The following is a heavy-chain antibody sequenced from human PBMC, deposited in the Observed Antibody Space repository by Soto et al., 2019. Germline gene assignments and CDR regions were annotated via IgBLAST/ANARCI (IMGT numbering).Heavy chain of an antibody. CDR3: AXXXXXXXXXXXXXXXXXXXS. CDR2: INPDNGDT. V-gene: IGHV1-18*01. Sequence: QVQLVQSGAEVEKPGASVKVSCKASGYSFTSYGLTWVRQAPGQGPEWMGWINPDNGDTNYAPKFQGRVTMTTDTSTRTAYMELRSLTYNDTAVYYCAXXXXXXXXXXXXXXXXXXXSWGQGTLVTVSS. J-gene: IGHJ5*01. CDR1: GYSFTSYG.